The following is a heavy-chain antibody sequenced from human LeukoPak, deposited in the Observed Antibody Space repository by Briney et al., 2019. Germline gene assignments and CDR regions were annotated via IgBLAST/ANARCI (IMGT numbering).Heavy chain of an antibody. CDR3: ASSPRLVDYFDY. D-gene: IGHD2-15*01. V-gene: IGHV3-30*03. CDR2: ISYDGSNK. J-gene: IGHJ4*02. CDR1: GFTFRKYG. Sequence: GGSLRLSCAASGFTFRKYGMSWVRQAPGKGLEWVAVISYDGSNKYYADSVKGRFTISRDNSKNTLYLQMNSLRAEDTAVYYCASSPRLVDYFDYWGQGTLVTVSS.